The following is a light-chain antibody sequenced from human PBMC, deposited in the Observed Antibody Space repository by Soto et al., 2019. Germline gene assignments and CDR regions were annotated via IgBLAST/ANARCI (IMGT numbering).Light chain of an antibody. CDR1: QSVLYSSNNKNY. CDR2: WES. CDR3: QQYYSTPLT. J-gene: IGKJ2*01. V-gene: IGKV4-1*01. Sequence: DIVMTQSPDSLAVSLGERATINCKSSQSVLYSSNNKNYLAWYQQKPGQPPKLLIYWESTRESGVPDRFSGSGSGTDFTITISSLQAEDVAVYYCQQYYSTPLTFGQGTKLEIK.